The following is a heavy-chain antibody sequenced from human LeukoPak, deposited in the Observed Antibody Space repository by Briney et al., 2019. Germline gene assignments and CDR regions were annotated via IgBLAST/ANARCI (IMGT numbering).Heavy chain of an antibody. CDR1: GFTFRDYY. J-gene: IGHJ4*02. D-gene: IGHD3-16*01. CDR3: ASDDYVSQYYFDY. Sequence: PGGSLRLSCAASGFTFRDYYMTWIRQAPGKGLEWISYISSTGSTIYYADSVKGRFTISRDNAKNSLYLQMNSLRVEDTAVYYCASDDYVSQYYFDYWGQGTLVTVSS. V-gene: IGHV3-11*04. CDR2: ISSTGSTI.